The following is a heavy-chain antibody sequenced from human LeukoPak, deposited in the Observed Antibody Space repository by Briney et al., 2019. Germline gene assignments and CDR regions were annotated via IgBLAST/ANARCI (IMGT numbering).Heavy chain of an antibody. Sequence: GGSLRLSCAASGFTFSSSWMYWVRQGPGKGLVWVSHISSDGSTTIYADSVKGRFTISRDNAKNTVFLQMNSLRAEDTAVYYCARVRGGNTRDLYYWGQGTLVTVS. J-gene: IGHJ4*02. CDR2: ISSDGSTT. D-gene: IGHD4-23*01. CDR1: GFTFSSSW. CDR3: ARVRGGNTRDLYY. V-gene: IGHV3-74*01.